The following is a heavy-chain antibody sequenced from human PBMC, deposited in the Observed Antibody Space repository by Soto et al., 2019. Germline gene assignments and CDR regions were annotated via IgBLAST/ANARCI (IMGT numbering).Heavy chain of an antibody. CDR2: INPNSGGT. Sequence: QVQLVQSGAEVKKPGASVKVSCKASGYTFTGYYMHWVRQAPGQGLEWMGWINPNSGGTNYAQKFQVRVTMTRDTSISTAYMELSRLRSDDTAVYYCARDRTTRGYSYQFEWWGQGTLVTVSS. V-gene: IGHV1-2*02. CDR3: ARDRTTRGYSYQFEW. D-gene: IGHD5-18*01. CDR1: GYTFTGYY. J-gene: IGHJ4*02.